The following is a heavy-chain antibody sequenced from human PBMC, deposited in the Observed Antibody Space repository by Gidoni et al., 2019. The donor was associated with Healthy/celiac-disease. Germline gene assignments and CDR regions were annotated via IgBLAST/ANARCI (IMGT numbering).Heavy chain of an antibody. CDR1: GVTVSSND. V-gene: IGHV3-66*01. CDR2: IYSGGST. Sequence: EVQLVESGGGLVQPGGSLRLSCEASGVTVSSNDMSWVRQAPGKGLEWVAVIYSGGSTYYADSVKGRFTIARDNSKNTLYLQMNSLRAEDTAVYYCARVRWVFWGIDYWGQGTLVTVSS. CDR3: ARVRWVFWGIDY. J-gene: IGHJ4*02. D-gene: IGHD3-16*01.